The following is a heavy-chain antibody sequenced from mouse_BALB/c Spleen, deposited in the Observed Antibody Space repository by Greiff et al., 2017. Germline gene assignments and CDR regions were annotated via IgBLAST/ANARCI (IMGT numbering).Heavy chain of an antibody. D-gene: IGHD1-2*01. CDR2: ISSGGST. J-gene: IGHJ2*01. CDR1: GFTFSSYA. Sequence: EVMLVESGGGLVKPGGSLKLSCAASGFTFSSYAMSWVRQTPEKRLEWVASISSGGSTYYPDSVKGRFTISRDNARNILYLQMSSLRSEDTAMYYCARGDYYGLYWGQGTTLTVSS. CDR3: ARGDYYGLY. V-gene: IGHV5-6-5*01.